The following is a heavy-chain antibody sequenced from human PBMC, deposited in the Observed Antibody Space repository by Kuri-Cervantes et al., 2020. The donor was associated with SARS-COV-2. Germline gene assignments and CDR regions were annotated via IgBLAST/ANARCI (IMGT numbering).Heavy chain of an antibody. D-gene: IGHD5-12*01. CDR2: INTANGNT. CDR1: GYNFTTYG. V-gene: IGHV1-3*04. J-gene: IGHJ4*02. Sequence: ASVKVSCKASGYNFTTYGISWVRQAPGQRPEWMGWINTANGNTKYSQKFQGRVTISRDTSATTAYMELSSLRSEDTAVYYCARVPRGAVLDYFDYWGQGTLVTVSS. CDR3: ARVPRGAVLDYFDY.